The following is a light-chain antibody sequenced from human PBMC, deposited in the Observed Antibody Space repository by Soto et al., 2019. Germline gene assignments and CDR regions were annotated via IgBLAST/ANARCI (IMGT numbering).Light chain of an antibody. J-gene: IGKJ1*01. CDR2: DAS. V-gene: IGKV1-5*01. Sequence: DIQMTQSPSTLSASVGDRVTITCRASQSMSSWLAWYQQKPGKAPKLLIYDASSLESGVPARFSVSGSGTEFTLTISSLQPDDFATYYCQQYNTYWTFGQGTKVEIK. CDR3: QQYNTYWT. CDR1: QSMSSW.